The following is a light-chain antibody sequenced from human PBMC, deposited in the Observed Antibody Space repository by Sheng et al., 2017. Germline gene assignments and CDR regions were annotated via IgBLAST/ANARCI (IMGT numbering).Light chain of an antibody. CDR3: QQRSNWPT. Sequence: ENVLTQSPDTLSLSPGERATLSCRASESVSRTYLAWFQQKPGQAPRLLIYAASFRATGVPDRFSGSASGTDFTLTISRLEPEDFAVYYCQQRSNWPTFGGGTKVEIK. CDR1: ESVSRTY. J-gene: IGKJ4*01. V-gene: IGKV3D-20*02. CDR2: AAS.